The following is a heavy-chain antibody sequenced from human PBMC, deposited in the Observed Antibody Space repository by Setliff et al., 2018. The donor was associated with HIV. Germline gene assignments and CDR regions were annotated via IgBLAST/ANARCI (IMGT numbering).Heavy chain of an antibody. V-gene: IGHV1-8*02. CDR2: MNPNSGDT. D-gene: IGHD5-12*01. CDR3: AREKAHSGYDPIDY. Sequence: KVSCKASGYTFTNYDINWVRQATGQGLEWMGWMNPNSGDTGYAQKFQGRVTMTRNTSINTAYMEVSSLRSEDTAVYYCAREKAHSGYDPIDYWGQGTLVTVSS. CDR1: GYTFTNYD. J-gene: IGHJ4*02.